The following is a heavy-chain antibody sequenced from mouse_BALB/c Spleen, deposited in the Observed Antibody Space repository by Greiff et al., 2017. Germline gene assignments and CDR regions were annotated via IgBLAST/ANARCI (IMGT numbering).Heavy chain of an antibody. V-gene: IGHV5-17*02. J-gene: IGHJ2*01. CDR2: ISSGSSTI. Sequence: EVQLVESGGGLVQPGGSRKLSCAASGFTFSSFGMHWVRQAPEKGLEWVAYISSGSSTIYYADTVKGRFTISRDNPKNTLFLQMTSLRSEDTAMYYCARGASAGPVDYWGQGTTLTVSS. D-gene: IGHD6-1*01. CDR1: GFTFSSFG. CDR3: ARGASAGPVDY.